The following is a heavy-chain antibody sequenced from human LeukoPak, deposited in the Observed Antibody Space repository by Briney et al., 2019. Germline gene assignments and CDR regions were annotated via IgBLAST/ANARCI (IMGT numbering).Heavy chain of an antibody. V-gene: IGHV3-30-3*01. D-gene: IGHD3-22*01. CDR2: ISYDGSNK. Sequence: GGSLRLSCAASGFTFSYYTMHWVRQAPGKGLEWVAVISYDGSNKYYADSVKGRFTISRDNSKNTLYLQMSSLRAEDTAVYYCARVLNYYDSSGYYFSYWGQGTLVTVSS. CDR3: ARVLNYYDSSGYYFSY. CDR1: GFTFSYYT. J-gene: IGHJ4*02.